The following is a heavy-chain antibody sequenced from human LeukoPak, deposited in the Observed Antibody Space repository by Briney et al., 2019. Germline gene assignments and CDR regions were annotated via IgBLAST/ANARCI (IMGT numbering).Heavy chain of an antibody. D-gene: IGHD6-19*01. CDR3: ARGRIAVADTYYYYYGMDV. Sequence: ASVKVSCKASGYTFTSYDINWVRQATGQGLEWMGWMNPNSGNTGYAQKFQGRVTMTRNTSISTAYMELSSLRSEDTAVYYCARGRIAVADTYYYYYGMDVWGQGTTVTVSS. CDR1: GYTFTSYD. J-gene: IGHJ6*02. CDR2: MNPNSGNT. V-gene: IGHV1-8*01.